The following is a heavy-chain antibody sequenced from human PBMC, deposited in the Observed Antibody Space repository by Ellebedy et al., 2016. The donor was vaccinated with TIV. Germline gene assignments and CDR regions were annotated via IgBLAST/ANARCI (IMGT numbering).Heavy chain of an antibody. J-gene: IGHJ6*02. CDR2: IYYSGST. CDR3: ARDREVAGSGSYYYGMDV. D-gene: IGHD3-10*01. Sequence: SETLSLXXTVSGGSISDSYWSWIRQPPGKGLEWIGFIYYSGSTDYNPSLKSRVTISVDTSKNQFSLKLSSVTAAATAVYYCARDREVAGSGSYYYGMDVWGQGTTVTVSS. V-gene: IGHV4-59*01. CDR1: GGSISDSY.